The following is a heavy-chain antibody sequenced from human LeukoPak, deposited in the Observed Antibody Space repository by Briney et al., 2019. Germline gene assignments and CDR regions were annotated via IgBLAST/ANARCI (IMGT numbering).Heavy chain of an antibody. D-gene: IGHD3-10*01. J-gene: IGHJ4*02. V-gene: IGHV1-46*01. CDR2: INPSGGST. Sequence: ASVKVSCKASGYTFTSYYMHWVRQAPGQGLEWMGIINPSGGSTSYAQKFQGRVTMTRDTSTSTVYMELSSLRSEDTAVYYCARETMVRGVIEQGYDYWGQGTLVTVSS. CDR3: ARETMVRGVIEQGYDY. CDR1: GYTFTSYY.